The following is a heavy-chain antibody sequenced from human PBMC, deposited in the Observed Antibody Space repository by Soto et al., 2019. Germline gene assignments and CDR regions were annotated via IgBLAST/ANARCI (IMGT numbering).Heavy chain of an antibody. J-gene: IGHJ4*02. CDR1: GGTFCSYT. D-gene: IGHD6-19*01. CDR3: ARERSSGWYLLDY. CDR2: IIPILGIA. Sequence: SVKVSCKASGGTFCSYTISWVRQAPGQGLERMGRIIPILGIANYAQKFQGRVTITADKSTSTAYMELSSLRSEDTAVYYCARERSSGWYLLDYWGQGTLVTVSS. V-gene: IGHV1-69*04.